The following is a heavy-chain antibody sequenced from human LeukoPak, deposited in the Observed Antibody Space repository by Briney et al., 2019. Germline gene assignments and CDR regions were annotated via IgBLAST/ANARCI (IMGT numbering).Heavy chain of an antibody. D-gene: IGHD5-12*01. CDR1: GYTFTSYG. V-gene: IGHV1-18*01. CDR3: ARAQVATIPFDY. Sequence: ASVKVSCKASGYTFTSYGISWVRQAPGQGLEWMGWISAYNGNTDYAQKLQGRVTVTTDTSTSTAYMELRSLRSDDTAVYYCARAQVATIPFDYWGQGTLVTVSS. J-gene: IGHJ4*02. CDR2: ISAYNGNT.